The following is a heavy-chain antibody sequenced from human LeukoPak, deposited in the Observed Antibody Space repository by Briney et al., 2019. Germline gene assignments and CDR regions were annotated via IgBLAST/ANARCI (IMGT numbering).Heavy chain of an antibody. CDR3: ARIHYYDSSGYYPFDY. J-gene: IGHJ4*02. CDR1: GFSLSTSGMC. Sequence: SGPTLANPTQTLTLTCTFSGFSLSTSGMCVSWIRQPPGKALEWLARIDWDDDKYYSTSLKTRLTISKDTSKNQVVLTMTNMDPVDTATYYCARIHYYDSSGYYPFDYWGQGTLVTVSS. CDR2: IDWDDDK. D-gene: IGHD3-22*01. V-gene: IGHV2-70*11.